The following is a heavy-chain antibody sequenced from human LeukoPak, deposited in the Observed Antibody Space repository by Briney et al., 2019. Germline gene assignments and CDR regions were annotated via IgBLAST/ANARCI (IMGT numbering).Heavy chain of an antibody. Sequence: GGSLRLSCAASGFTFSNAGMSWVRQAPGKGLEWVGGIKSKTDGGTTDYAAPVKGRFTISRDDSKNTLYLQMNSLKTEDTAVYYCTTGGTTVTNDYWGQGTLVTVSS. V-gene: IGHV3-15*01. D-gene: IGHD4-17*01. CDR2: IKSKTDGGTT. J-gene: IGHJ4*02. CDR3: TTGGTTVTNDY. CDR1: GFTFSNAG.